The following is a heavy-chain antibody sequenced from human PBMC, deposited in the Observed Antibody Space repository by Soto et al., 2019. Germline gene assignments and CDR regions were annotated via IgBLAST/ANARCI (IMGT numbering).Heavy chain of an antibody. D-gene: IGHD5-12*01. Sequence: SVKVSCKASGGTFSSYAISWVRQAPGQGLEWKGGIIPIFGTANYAQKFQGRVTITADESTSTAYMELSSLRSEDTAVYFCASPIVATITYYYYGMDVWGQGTTVTVSS. CDR1: GGTFSSYA. J-gene: IGHJ6*02. CDR3: ASPIVATITYYYYGMDV. CDR2: IIPIFGTA. V-gene: IGHV1-69*13.